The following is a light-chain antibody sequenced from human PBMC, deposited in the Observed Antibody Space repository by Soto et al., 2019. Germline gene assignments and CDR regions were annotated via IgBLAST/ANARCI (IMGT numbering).Light chain of an antibody. CDR1: QTISSW. Sequence: DIQMTQSPSTLSASVGERVTITCRASQTISSWLAWYQQKPGKAPELLIYDASTLESGVPSRFSGSGSGTEFSLTISSLQPDDFATFYCQQYSSFSRTFGQGTTGDIK. V-gene: IGKV1-5*01. CDR2: DAS. CDR3: QQYSSFSRT. J-gene: IGKJ1*01.